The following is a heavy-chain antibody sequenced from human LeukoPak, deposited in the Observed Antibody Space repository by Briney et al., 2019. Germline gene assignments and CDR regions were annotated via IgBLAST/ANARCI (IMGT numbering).Heavy chain of an antibody. CDR2: IKPDGSAQ. D-gene: IGHD3-22*01. Sequence: GSLRLSCAASGFTFSNSWMSWVCQAPGKGLEWVATIKPDGSAQYYVDSVKGRFTISRDNAKNSLFLQINSLRAEDTAVYYCANGGTYSSGPWGQGTLVTVSS. J-gene: IGHJ5*02. CDR3: ANGGTYSSGP. V-gene: IGHV3-7*01. CDR1: GFTFSNSW.